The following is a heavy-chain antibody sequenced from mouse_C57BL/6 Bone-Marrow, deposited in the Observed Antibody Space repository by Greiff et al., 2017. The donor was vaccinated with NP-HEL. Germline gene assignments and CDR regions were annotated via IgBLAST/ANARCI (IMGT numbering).Heavy chain of an antibody. CDR3: ARRGSSGYFAY. V-gene: IGHV1-63*01. J-gene: IGHJ3*01. CDR1: GYTFTNYW. D-gene: IGHD3-2*02. CDR2: IYPGGGYT. Sequence: QVQLQQSGAELVRPGTSVKMSCKASGYTFTNYWIGWAKQRPGHGLAWIGDIYPGGGYTNYNEKVKGKATLTADKSSSTAYMQFISLTSEYSAIYYCARRGSSGYFAYWGQGTLVTVSA.